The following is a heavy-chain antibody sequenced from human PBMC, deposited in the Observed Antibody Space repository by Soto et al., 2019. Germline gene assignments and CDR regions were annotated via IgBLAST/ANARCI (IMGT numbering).Heavy chain of an antibody. V-gene: IGHV3-23*01. CDR1: GFTFSNSA. CDR3: ARSRPETSRGLWYSGTWGSPDY. J-gene: IGHJ4*02. D-gene: IGHD2-21*01. CDR2: MSGSGGST. Sequence: GGSLRLSCAGSGFTFSNSAMNWVRQAPGKGLEWVSTMSGSGGSTYYADSVKGRFTVSRDNSKNTLYLQMDSLRAEDTAIYYCARSRPETSRGLWYSGTWGSPDYWGQGTLVTVSS.